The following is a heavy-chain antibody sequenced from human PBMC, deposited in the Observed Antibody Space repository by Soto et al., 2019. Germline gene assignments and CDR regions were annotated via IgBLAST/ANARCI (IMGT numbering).Heavy chain of an antibody. J-gene: IGHJ2*01. CDR1: GFTFSSYW. Sequence: GGSLRLSCAASGFTFSSYWMSWVRQAPGKGLEWVSNIKQDSSDKYYADSVKGRFTISRDDAKNSLYLQMNSLRAEDTAVYYCARDQGFCGGDCYSGSETYFDLWGRGTLVTVSS. CDR2: IKQDSSDK. CDR3: ARDQGFCGGDCYSGSETYFDL. V-gene: IGHV3-7*01. D-gene: IGHD2-21*02.